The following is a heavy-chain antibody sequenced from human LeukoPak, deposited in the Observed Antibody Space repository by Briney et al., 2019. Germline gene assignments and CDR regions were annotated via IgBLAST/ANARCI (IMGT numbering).Heavy chain of an antibody. J-gene: IGHJ4*02. Sequence: SETLSLTCTVSGGSISSSLYSWGWIRQPPGKGLEWIGSIFYSGITYYNPSLQSRVTISVDTSKSQFSLHLSSVTAADTALYYCARIIVVTSTDYFDSWGQGTLVTVSS. CDR2: IFYSGIT. CDR1: GGSISSSLYS. CDR3: ARIIVVTSTDYFDS. V-gene: IGHV4-39*01. D-gene: IGHD2/OR15-2a*01.